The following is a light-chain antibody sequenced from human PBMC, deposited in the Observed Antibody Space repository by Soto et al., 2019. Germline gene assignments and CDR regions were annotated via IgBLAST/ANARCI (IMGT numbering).Light chain of an antibody. V-gene: IGKV1-27*01. CDR1: QAISNY. Sequence: DIQMTQSPSSLSASVGDRVTITCRASQAISNYLAWYQQRPGKHPKLLIYGASSLQPGVPSRFSGSGSGTDFSLTISSLQPEDVASYFCQKYDNVPRTFGQGTTVEIK. CDR3: QKYDNVPRT. CDR2: GAS. J-gene: IGKJ1*01.